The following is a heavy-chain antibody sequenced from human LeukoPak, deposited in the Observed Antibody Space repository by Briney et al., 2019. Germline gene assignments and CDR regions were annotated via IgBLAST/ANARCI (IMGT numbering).Heavy chain of an antibody. CDR1: GFTFSSYW. J-gene: IGHJ5*02. Sequence: PGGSLRLSCAASGFTFSSYWMSWVRQAPGKGLEWVANIKQDGSEKYYVDSVKGRFTISRDNAKNSLYLQMNSLRADDTAVYYCARETHYYDSSGYYSNWFDPWGQGTLVTVSS. CDR2: IKQDGSEK. D-gene: IGHD3-22*01. CDR3: ARETHYYDSSGYYSNWFDP. V-gene: IGHV3-7*05.